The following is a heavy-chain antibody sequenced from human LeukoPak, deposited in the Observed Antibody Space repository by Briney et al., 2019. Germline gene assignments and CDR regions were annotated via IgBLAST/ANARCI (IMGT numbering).Heavy chain of an antibody. V-gene: IGHV1-8*01. CDR2: MNPNTGNT. J-gene: IGHJ5*02. CDR1: GYTFNSYD. Sequence: GASVKVPCKASGYTFNSYDINWVRQATGQGLEWMGWMNPNTGNTGYGERFQGRVTMTRDNSISTAYMELSSLTSEDTAVYYCARGGAGTYYKRDGWFDPWGQGTVVTVSS. CDR3: ARGGAGTYYKRDGWFDP. D-gene: IGHD3-10*01.